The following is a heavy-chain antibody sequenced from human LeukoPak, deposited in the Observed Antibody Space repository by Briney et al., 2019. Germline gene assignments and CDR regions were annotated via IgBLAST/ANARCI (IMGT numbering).Heavy chain of an antibody. J-gene: IGHJ4*02. CDR3: ARGPNWGLDY. V-gene: IGHV1-2*02. D-gene: IGHD7-27*01. CDR1: GYTFTGYY. Sequence: ASVKVSCKASGYTFTGYYIHWVRQAPGQGFEWMGWINPDSGGTIYVQKFQGRVTMTRDSPISTVYMELSRLSSDDTAVYYCARGPNWGLDYWGQGTLVTVSS. CDR2: INPDSGGT.